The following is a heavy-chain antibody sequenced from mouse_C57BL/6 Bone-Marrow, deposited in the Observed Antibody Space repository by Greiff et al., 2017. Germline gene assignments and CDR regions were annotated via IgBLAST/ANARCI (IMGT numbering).Heavy chain of an antibody. D-gene: IGHD2-12*01. V-gene: IGHV1-55*01. CDR3: AREELYYFDY. CDR2: IYPGSGST. CDR1: GYTFTSYW. Sequence: QVQLQQPGAELVKPGASVKLSCKASGYTFTSYWMHWVKQRPGQGLEWIGDIYPGSGSTNYNEKFKSKATLTVDTSSSTAYMQLSSLTSEDSAVYYCAREELYYFDYWGQGTTLTVSS. J-gene: IGHJ2*01.